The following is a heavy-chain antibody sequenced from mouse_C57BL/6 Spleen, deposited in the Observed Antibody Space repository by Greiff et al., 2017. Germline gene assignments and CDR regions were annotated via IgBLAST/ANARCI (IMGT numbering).Heavy chain of an antibody. Sequence: QVQLQQPGAELVKPGASVKLSCKASGYTFTSYWMHWVKQRPGQGLEWIGMIHPNSGSTNYNEKFKSKATLTVDKSSSTAYMQLSSLTSEDSAVYYGARRANYGWYFDVWGTGTTLTVSS. J-gene: IGHJ1*03. CDR2: IHPNSGST. D-gene: IGHD2-4*01. CDR1: GYTFTSYW. V-gene: IGHV1-64*01. CDR3: ARRANYGWYFDV.